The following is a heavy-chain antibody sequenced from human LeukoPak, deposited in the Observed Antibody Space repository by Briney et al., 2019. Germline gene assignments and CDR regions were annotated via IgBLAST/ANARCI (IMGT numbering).Heavy chain of an antibody. V-gene: IGHV4-59*01. J-gene: IGHJ4*02. D-gene: IGHD5-24*01. CDR2: IYYSGST. CDR3: ARLEMATIRSFDY. CDR1: GGSISSYY. Sequence: SETLSLTCTASGGSISSYYWSWIRQPPGKGLEWIGYIYYSGSTNYNPSLKSRVTISVDTSKNQFSLKLSSVTAVDTAVYYCARLEMATIRSFDYWGQGTLVTVSS.